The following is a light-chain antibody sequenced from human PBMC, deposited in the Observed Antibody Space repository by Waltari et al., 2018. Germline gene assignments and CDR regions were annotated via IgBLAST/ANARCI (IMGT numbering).Light chain of an antibody. V-gene: IGKV4-1*01. CDR1: QSILYISNDKNY. CDR3: QQYSRRRT. J-gene: IGKJ1*01. CDR2: WAS. Sequence: VIKAYQGSLASAVGGRATDYCKCRQSILYISNDKNYLAWYQQKPGPPPKLLISWASIPQSGVPDRFSGSGSGTDFTLTTSSLQADDVAVYYCQQYSRRRTFGQATRLEIK.